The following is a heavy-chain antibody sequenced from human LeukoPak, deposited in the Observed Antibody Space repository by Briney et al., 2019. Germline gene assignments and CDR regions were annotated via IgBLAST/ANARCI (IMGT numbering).Heavy chain of an antibody. J-gene: IGHJ4*02. Sequence: SSETLSLTCAVYGGSFSSYYWSWIRQPPGKGLEWIGEINHSGSTNYNPSLKSRVTISVDTSKNQFPLKLSSVTAADTAVYYCARRPRPRTFRYDSSGYYFGADFDYWGQGTLVTVSS. CDR2: INHSGST. V-gene: IGHV4-34*01. D-gene: IGHD3-22*01. CDR1: GGSFSSYY. CDR3: ARRPRPRTFRYDSSGYYFGADFDY.